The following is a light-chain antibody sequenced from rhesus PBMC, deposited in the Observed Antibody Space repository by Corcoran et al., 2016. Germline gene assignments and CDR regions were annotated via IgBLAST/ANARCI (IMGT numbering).Light chain of an antibody. J-gene: IGKJ4*01. CDR3: QQHYSYPLT. Sequence: DIQMTQSPSSLPASVGDTVTITCRVSQGISNDLAWYQPKPGKTPKPLIYYASNLESGVPSRFSGSGSGTDFTPAISSLQPADFAIYYCQQHYSYPLTFGGGTKVEIK. CDR1: QGISND. CDR2: YAS. V-gene: IGKV1S14*01.